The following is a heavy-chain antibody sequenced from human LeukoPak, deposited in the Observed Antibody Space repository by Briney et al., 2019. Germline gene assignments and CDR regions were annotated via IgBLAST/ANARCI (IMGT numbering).Heavy chain of an antibody. J-gene: IGHJ4*02. CDR1: GFIFSSYG. CDR3: AKGGDTSGYYGGPDY. V-gene: IGHV3-30*18. CDR2: VSDDGSNK. Sequence: GGSLRLSCVTSGFIFSSYGMHWVRQAPDRGLEWVAVVSDDGSNKYYTDSVRGRSTISRGNSKNTLYLQMNSLRREDTAVYYCAKGGDTSGYYGGPDYWGQGTPVTVFS. D-gene: IGHD3-22*01.